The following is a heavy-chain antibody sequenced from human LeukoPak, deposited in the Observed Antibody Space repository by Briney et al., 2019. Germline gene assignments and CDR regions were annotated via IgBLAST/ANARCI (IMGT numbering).Heavy chain of an antibody. J-gene: IGHJ5*02. V-gene: IGHV4-39*07. CDR2: IDYSGTT. Sequence: SETLSLTCSVSGGSISSRSYSWGWIRQTPGKGLEWIGNIDYSGTTYYTPSLKSRITISVDTSKNQFSLRLSSVTAADTAFYYWARDDLRSDWFDPWGQGTLVIVSS. CDR1: GGSISSRSYS. CDR3: ARDDLRSDWFDP.